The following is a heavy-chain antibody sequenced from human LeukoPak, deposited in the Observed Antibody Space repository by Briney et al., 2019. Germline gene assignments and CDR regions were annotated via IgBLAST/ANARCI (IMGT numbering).Heavy chain of an antibody. D-gene: IGHD6-19*01. V-gene: IGHV1-2*02. Sequence: ASVKVSCKASGYTFTGYYMHWVRQAPGQGLEWMGWINPNSGGTNYAQKIQGRVTMTRDTSISTAYMELSRLRSDDTAVYYCARGLIAVADPIDYWGQGTLVTVSS. CDR2: INPNSGGT. CDR1: GYTFTGYY. CDR3: ARGLIAVADPIDY. J-gene: IGHJ4*02.